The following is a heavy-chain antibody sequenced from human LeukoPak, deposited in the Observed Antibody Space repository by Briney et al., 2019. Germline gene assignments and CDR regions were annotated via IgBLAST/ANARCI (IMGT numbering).Heavy chain of an antibody. CDR2: ISSSSSYI. J-gene: IGHJ6*03. D-gene: IGHD6-19*01. V-gene: IGHV3-21*01. Sequence: GGSLRLSCAASGFTFSSYSMNWVRQAPGKGLEWVSSISSSSSYIYYADSVKGRFTISRDNAKNSLYLQMNSLIAEDTAVYYCARGSSGSGWYTFYYYYYYMDVWGKGTTVTVSS. CDR3: ARGSSGSGWYTFYYYYYYMDV. CDR1: GFTFSSYS.